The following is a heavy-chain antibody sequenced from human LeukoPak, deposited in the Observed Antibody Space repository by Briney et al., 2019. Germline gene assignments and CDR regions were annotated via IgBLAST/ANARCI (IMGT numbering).Heavy chain of an antibody. CDR2: IKQDGSEK. CDR3: AKNRLALNN. V-gene: IGHV3-7*03. J-gene: IGHJ4*02. CDR1: TFTFSDYW. Sequence: GSLRLSCVVSTFTFSDYWMSWVRQAPGKGLEWVANIKQDGSEKYYVDSVKGRFTISRDNAKNSLYLQMSSLRVEDTAVYYCAKNRLALNNWGQGTLVTVSS.